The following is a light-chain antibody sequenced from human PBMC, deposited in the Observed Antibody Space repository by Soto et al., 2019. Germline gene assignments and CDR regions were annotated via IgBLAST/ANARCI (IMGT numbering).Light chain of an antibody. CDR3: QVWDSGSDYV. V-gene: IGLV3-21*02. Sequence: SYELTQPPSVSVAPGQTARMTCGGNNIGGKSVHWYQQRPGQAPALVVYDDTDRPSGIPERFSGSNSGNTATLTISRVKAGDEADYYCQVWDSGSDYVFGTGTKLTVL. CDR2: DDT. CDR1: NIGGKS. J-gene: IGLJ1*01.